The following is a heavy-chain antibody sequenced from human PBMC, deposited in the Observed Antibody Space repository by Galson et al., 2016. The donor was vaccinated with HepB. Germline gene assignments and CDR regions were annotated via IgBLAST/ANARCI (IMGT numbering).Heavy chain of an antibody. D-gene: IGHD3-3*01. CDR3: ARGRGGYYYDMDV. CDR1: GDTFIGYW. V-gene: IGHV5-51*01. CDR2: IFPSDSTI. J-gene: IGHJ6*02. Sequence: EVKKPGEPLKISCQGSGDTFIGYWIVWVRQLPGKGLEWMGTIFPSDSTIKYSPSFRGQVTISADKSITTAYLQWSTLKASDTAIFYCARGRGGYYYDMDVGGQGTAVTVS.